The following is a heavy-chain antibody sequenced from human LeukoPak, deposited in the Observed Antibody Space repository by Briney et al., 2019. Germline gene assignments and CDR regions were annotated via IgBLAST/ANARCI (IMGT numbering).Heavy chain of an antibody. CDR2: IPYDGSNK. CDR1: GFTFSNYG. Sequence: GGSLRLSCAASGFTFSNYGMHWVRQVPGKGLEWVAFIPYDGSNKYYADSLKGRFTISRDNSKNTLYLQMNSLRAEDTAVYYCAKGTQIYCSDIKCYPFDYWGQGTLVTVSS. CDR3: AKGTQIYCSDIKCYPFDY. J-gene: IGHJ4*02. V-gene: IGHV3-30*02. D-gene: IGHD2-15*01.